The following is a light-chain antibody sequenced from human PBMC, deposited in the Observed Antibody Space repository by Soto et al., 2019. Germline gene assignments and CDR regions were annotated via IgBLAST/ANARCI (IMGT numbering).Light chain of an antibody. J-gene: IGLJ2*01. V-gene: IGLV1-44*01. CDR1: SSNIGSNT. CDR2: SNN. Sequence: QSVLTQPPSASGTPGQRVTISCSGSSSNIGSNTVSWYQHVPGTAPKLLMYSNNQRPSGVPDRFSGSKSGTSASLAISGLQSEDEADYYCQSYDSSLRVLFGGGTKLTVL. CDR3: QSYDSSLRVL.